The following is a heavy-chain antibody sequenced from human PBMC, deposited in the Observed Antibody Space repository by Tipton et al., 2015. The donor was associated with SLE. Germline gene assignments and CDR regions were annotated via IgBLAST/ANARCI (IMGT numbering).Heavy chain of an antibody. J-gene: IGHJ4*02. CDR2: FYYSGAT. CDR1: GVSIRCSYY. D-gene: IGHD3-10*01. V-gene: IGHV4-39*01. CDR3: AKYASGTMVEY. Sequence: LSLTSTVSGVSIRCSYYWVLIRQSPAKGQEWIGRFYYSGATHYNPSLKRRVTISADTSKSQFSLRLTSVTAADTAVYYWAKYASGTMVEYWGQGTLATVSP.